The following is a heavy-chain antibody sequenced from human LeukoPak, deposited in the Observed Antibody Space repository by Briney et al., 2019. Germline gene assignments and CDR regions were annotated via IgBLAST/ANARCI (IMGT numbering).Heavy chain of an antibody. Sequence: PGRSLRLSCAASGFIFSSYAVHWVRQAPGKGLEWVAFISFDGSNKYHADSVKGRFTISRDNSKNTLYLQMNSLRAEDTAVYYCARQVAGLDYWGQGTLVTVSS. CDR3: ARQVAGLDY. CDR1: GFIFSSYA. D-gene: IGHD6-19*01. V-gene: IGHV3-30-3*01. CDR2: ISFDGSNK. J-gene: IGHJ4*02.